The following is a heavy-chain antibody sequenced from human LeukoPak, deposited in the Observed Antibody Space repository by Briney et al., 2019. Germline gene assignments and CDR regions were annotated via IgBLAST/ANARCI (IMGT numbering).Heavy chain of an antibody. CDR1: GGSISSYY. J-gene: IGHJ4*02. V-gene: IGHV4-4*07. CDR3: ARGEFYYDSSGYYD. Sequence: SETLSLTCTVSGGSISSYYWSWIRQPAGKGLEWIGRIYTSGSTNYNPSLKSRVTMSVDTSKNQFSLKLSSVTAADTAVYYCARGEFYYDSSGYYDWGQGTLVTVSS. CDR2: IYTSGST. D-gene: IGHD3-22*01.